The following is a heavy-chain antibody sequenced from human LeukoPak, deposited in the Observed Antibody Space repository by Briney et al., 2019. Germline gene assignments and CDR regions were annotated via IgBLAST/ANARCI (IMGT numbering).Heavy chain of an antibody. Sequence: GASVKVSCKASGYTFTSYGISWVRQAPGQGLEWMGWISAYNGNTNYAQKLQGRVTMTTDTSTSTAYVELRSLRSDDTAVYYCARGALHGIAAAGSFDYWGQGTLVTVSS. V-gene: IGHV1-18*01. CDR3: ARGALHGIAAAGSFDY. CDR1: GYTFTSYG. J-gene: IGHJ4*02. D-gene: IGHD6-13*01. CDR2: ISAYNGNT.